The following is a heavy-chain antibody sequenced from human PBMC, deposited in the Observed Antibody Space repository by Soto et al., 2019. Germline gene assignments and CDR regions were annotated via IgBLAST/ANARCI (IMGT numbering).Heavy chain of an antibody. J-gene: IGHJ6*02. CDR1: GGTFSSYA. Sequence: GASVKVSCKASGGTFSSYAISWVRQAPGQGLEWMGGIIPIFGTANYAQKFQGRVTITADESTSTAYMELSSLRSEDTAVYYCARSGVPAAIGYYSYGMDVWGQGTPVTVSS. V-gene: IGHV1-69*13. CDR2: IIPIFGTA. D-gene: IGHD2-2*01. CDR3: ARSGVPAAIGYYSYGMDV.